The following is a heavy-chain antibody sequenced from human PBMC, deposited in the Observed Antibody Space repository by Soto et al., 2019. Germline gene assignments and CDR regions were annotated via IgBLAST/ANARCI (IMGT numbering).Heavy chain of an antibody. J-gene: IGHJ4*02. CDR2: INTDNGDA. D-gene: IGHD1-1*01. CDR1: GYTFTSYS. V-gene: IGHV1-3*04. CDR3: ARDPRYLVY. Sequence: QVQLVQSGAEVKKPGASVKVSCKASGYTFTSYSIHWVRQAPGQGLEWIGWINTDNGDAKYSQKFQGRVTVTRDTTAAPGQHEGGRLGSEGPGVYLCARDPRYLVYWGLGTLVTVSS.